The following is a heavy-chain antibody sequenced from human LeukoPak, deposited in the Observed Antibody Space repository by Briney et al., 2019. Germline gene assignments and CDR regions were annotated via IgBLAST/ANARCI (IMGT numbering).Heavy chain of an antibody. Sequence: SETLSLTCAVYGGSFSGYYWSWIRQPPGKGLEWIGEINHSGSTNYNPSLKSRVTISVDTSKNQFSLKLSSVTAADTAVYYCARERDSGSYSVYADYWGQGTLVTVSS. D-gene: IGHD1-26*01. V-gene: IGHV4-34*01. CDR1: GGSFSGYY. CDR2: INHSGST. J-gene: IGHJ4*02. CDR3: ARERDSGSYSVYADY.